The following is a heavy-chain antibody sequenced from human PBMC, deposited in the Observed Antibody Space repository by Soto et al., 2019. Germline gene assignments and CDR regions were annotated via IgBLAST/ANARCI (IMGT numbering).Heavy chain of an antibody. Sequence: ASVKVSCKASGYTFTSYAMHWVRQAPGQRLEWMGWINAGNGNTKYSQKFQGRVTITADESTSTAYMELSSLRSEGTAVYYCARDAGPSAARRYFDYWGQGTLVTVSS. V-gene: IGHV1-3*01. CDR3: ARDAGPSAARRYFDY. CDR1: GYTFTSYA. CDR2: INAGNGNT. J-gene: IGHJ4*02. D-gene: IGHD6-6*01.